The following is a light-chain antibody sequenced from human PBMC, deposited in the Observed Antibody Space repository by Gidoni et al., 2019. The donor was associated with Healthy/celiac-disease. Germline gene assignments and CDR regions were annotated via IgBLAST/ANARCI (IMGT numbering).Light chain of an antibody. CDR3: RSYDSSNHVV. CDR1: SGSIASNY. V-gene: IGLV6-57*04. J-gene: IGLJ2*01. Sequence: NFMLTQPHPASESPGQTVTISCTRSSGSIASNYMQWYQQRPGSAPTTVIYEDNQRPSGVPVRFSGSVASSSNSASLTISGLKAEDEADYYCRSYDSSNHVVFGGGTKLTVL. CDR2: EDN.